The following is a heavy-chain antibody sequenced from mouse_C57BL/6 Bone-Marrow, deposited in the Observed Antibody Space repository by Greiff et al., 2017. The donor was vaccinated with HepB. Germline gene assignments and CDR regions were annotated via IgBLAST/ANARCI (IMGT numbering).Heavy chain of an antibody. J-gene: IGHJ3*01. V-gene: IGHV1-52*01. CDR3: ALIYYGNYEGFAY. Sequence: QVQLQQSGAELVRPGSSVKLSCKASGYTFTSYWMHWVKQRPIQGLEWIGNIDPSDSETHYNQKFKDKATLTVDKSSSTAYMQLSSLTSEDSAVYYCALIYYGNYEGFAYWGQGTLVTVSA. D-gene: IGHD2-1*01. CDR2: IDPSDSET. CDR1: GYTFTSYW.